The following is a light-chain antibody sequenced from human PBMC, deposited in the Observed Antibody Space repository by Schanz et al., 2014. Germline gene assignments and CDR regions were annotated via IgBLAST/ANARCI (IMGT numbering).Light chain of an antibody. CDR2: GAS. Sequence: EIVLTQSPGTLSLSPGERATLSCRASQSVSSSYFAWYQQKPGQAPRLLIYGASSRATGIPDRFSGSGSGTDFTLTISRLEPEDFAVYYCQQYGSSPLYIFGQGTKLEIK. CDR3: QQYGSSPLYI. J-gene: IGKJ2*01. CDR1: QSVSSSY. V-gene: IGKV3-20*01.